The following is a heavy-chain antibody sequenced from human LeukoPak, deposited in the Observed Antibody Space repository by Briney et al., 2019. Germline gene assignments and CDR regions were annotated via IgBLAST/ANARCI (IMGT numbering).Heavy chain of an antibody. Sequence: GGSLRLSCAASGFTFDDYAMHWVRQAPGKGLEWVSGISWNSGSIGYADSVKGRFTISRDNAKKSLYLQMSSLRAEDTALYYCAKDTYSSTLGEFDPWDQGTLVTVSS. CDR3: AKDTYSSTLGEFDP. CDR2: ISWNSGSI. V-gene: IGHV3-9*01. CDR1: GFTFDDYA. J-gene: IGHJ5*02. D-gene: IGHD6-13*01.